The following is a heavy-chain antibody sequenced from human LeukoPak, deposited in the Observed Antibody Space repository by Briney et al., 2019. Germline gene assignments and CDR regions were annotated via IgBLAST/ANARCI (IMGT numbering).Heavy chain of an antibody. Sequence: GGSLRLSCAASVFTFSSYSMNWVRQAPGKGLEWVSSISSSSSYIYYTDSVKGRFTISRDNAKNSLYLQMNSLRAEDTAVYYCARDHQEYCSGGSCTYFDYWGQGTLVTVSS. CDR3: ARDHQEYCSGGSCTYFDY. V-gene: IGHV3-21*01. CDR2: ISSSSSYI. J-gene: IGHJ4*02. CDR1: VFTFSSYS. D-gene: IGHD2-15*01.